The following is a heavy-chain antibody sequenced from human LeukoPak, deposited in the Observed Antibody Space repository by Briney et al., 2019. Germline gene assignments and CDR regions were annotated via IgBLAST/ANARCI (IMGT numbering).Heavy chain of an antibody. CDR2: IYYSGST. V-gene: IGHV4-39*07. CDR1: GGSISSSSYY. D-gene: IGHD5-24*01. J-gene: IGHJ5*02. Sequence: SSETLSLTCTVSGGSISSSSYYWGWIRQPPGKGLEWIGSIYYSGSTYYNPSLKSRVTISVDTSKNQFSLKLSSVTAADTAVYYCARDRPRGRDGSQDWFDPWGQGTLVTVSS. CDR3: ARDRPRGRDGSQDWFDP.